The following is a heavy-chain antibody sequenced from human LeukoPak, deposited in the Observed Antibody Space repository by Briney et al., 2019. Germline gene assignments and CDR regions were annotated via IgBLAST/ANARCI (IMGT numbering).Heavy chain of an antibody. CDR3: ARRSYDSSGYRDWYFDL. D-gene: IGHD3-22*01. CDR2: VYYSGSI. Sequence: SETLSLTCAVSGGPISSYYWSWIRQPPGKGLEWIGYVYYSGSIYYNPSLKSRVTMSVDTSRNQFSLKLSSVTAVDTAVYYCARRSYDSSGYRDWYFDLWGRGTLVTVSS. J-gene: IGHJ2*01. V-gene: IGHV4-59*04. CDR1: GGPISSYY.